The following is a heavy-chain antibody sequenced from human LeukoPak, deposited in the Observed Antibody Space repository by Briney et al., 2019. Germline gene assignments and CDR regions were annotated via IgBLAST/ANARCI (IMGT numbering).Heavy chain of an antibody. J-gene: IGHJ4*02. CDR2: IYYSGST. V-gene: IGHV4-31*03. CDR1: GGSISSGGYY. Sequence: PSETLSLTCTVSGGSISSGGYYWSWIRQHPGKGLEWIGYIYYSGSTYYNPSLKSRVTISVDTSKNQFSLELSSVTAADTAVYYCASWLTTVTSFDYWGQGTLVTVSS. CDR3: ASWLTTVTSFDY. D-gene: IGHD4-17*01.